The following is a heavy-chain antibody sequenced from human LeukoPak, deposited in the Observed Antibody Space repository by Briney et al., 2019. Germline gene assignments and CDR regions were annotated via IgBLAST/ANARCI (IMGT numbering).Heavy chain of an antibody. CDR3: ARDPYCGGDCYSEDAFDI. J-gene: IGHJ3*02. D-gene: IGHD2-21*02. CDR2: ISSSSSYI. V-gene: IGHV3-21*01. CDR1: GFTFSSYS. Sequence: GGSLRLSCAASGFTFSSYSMNWVRQAPGKGLEWVSSISSSSSYIYYADSVKGRFTISRDNAKNSLYLQMNSLRAEDTAVYYCARDPYCGGDCYSEDAFDIWGQGTMVTVSS.